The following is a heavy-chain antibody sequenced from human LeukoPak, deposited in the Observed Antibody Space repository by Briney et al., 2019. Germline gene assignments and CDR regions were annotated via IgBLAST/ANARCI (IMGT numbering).Heavy chain of an antibody. Sequence: SETLSLTCAVSGASISSRTYYWGWIRQPPGKGLAWIGSIYYSGTTFYNPSLKSRVTMSVDTSRNQFSLKLSSVTAADTAVYYCVVVVVDPSSFDYWGQGTLVTVSS. CDR2: IYYSGTT. CDR1: GASISSRTYY. V-gene: IGHV4-39*01. J-gene: IGHJ4*02. D-gene: IGHD2-15*01. CDR3: VVVVVDPSSFDY.